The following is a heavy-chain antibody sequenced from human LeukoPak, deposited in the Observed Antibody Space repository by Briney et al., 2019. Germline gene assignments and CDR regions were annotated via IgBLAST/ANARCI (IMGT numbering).Heavy chain of an antibody. CDR3: AARHDFNDY. D-gene: IGHD3-3*01. J-gene: IGHJ4*02. Sequence: GAAVRVSCKASGYTFTNYHIHWVRQAPGQGLEWMGVINPSGGSTTYAQRFQGRVTMTTDLSTSTVFMEVNSLRSEDTAMYFCAARHDFNDYWGQGTLVTVSS. CDR1: GYTFTNYH. CDR2: INPSGGST. V-gene: IGHV1-46*01.